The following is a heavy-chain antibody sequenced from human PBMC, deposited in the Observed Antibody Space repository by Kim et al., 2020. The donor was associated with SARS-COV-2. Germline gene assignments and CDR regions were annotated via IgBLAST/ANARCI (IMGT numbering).Heavy chain of an antibody. CDR2: ISSSSSYI. Sequence: GGSLRLSCAASGFTFSSYSMNWVRQAPGKGLEWVSSISSSSSYIYYADSVKGRFTISRDNAKNSLYLQMNSLRAEDTAVYYCARDYLELELHYYYGMDVWGQGTTVTVSS. CDR3: ARDYLELELHYYYGMDV. J-gene: IGHJ6*02. V-gene: IGHV3-21*01. D-gene: IGHD1-7*01. CDR1: GFTFSSYS.